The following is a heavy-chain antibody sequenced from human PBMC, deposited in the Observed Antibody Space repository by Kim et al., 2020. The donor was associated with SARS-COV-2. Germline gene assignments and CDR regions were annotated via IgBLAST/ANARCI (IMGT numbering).Heavy chain of an antibody. J-gene: IGHJ6*02. CDR2: IIPIFGSA. CDR3: ARESGIAAAGTYYYYGMDV. CDR1: GGTFSSYA. D-gene: IGHD6-13*01. Sequence: SVKVSCKASGGTFSSYAISWVRQAPGQGLEWMGGIIPIFGSAYYAQKFQGRVTITADESTSTAYMELSSLRSEDTAVYYCARESGIAAAGTYYYYGMDVWGQGTPVTVSS. V-gene: IGHV1-69*13.